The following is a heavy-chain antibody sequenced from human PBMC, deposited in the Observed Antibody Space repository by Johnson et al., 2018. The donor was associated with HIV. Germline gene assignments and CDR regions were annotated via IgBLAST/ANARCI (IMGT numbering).Heavy chain of an antibody. D-gene: IGHD3-10*01. J-gene: IGHJ3*02. Sequence: VQLVESGGGLIQPGGSLRLSCAASGFTVSSNCMTWVRQAPGKGLEWVSVIYSGGFTYYADSVKGRFTISRDSSKNTVYLQMNSLRAEDPAIYYCARADGSGSYFGFEIWGQGTMVTVSS. CDR1: GFTVSSNC. CDR3: ARADGSGSYFGFEI. CDR2: IYSGGFT. V-gene: IGHV3-53*01.